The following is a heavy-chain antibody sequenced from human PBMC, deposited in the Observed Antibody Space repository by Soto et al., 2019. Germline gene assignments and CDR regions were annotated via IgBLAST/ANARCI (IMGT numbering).Heavy chain of an antibody. CDR2: INAGNGNT. Sequence: ASVKVSCKASGYTFSIYSIHWVRQAPGQSFEWMGWINAGNGNTKYSQKFQGRVTFTRDTSANTAYMELSSLRSEVAAVCFYARLYYFDTTGYSSSPYYFCFEQDVWGHVCTVTV. V-gene: IGHV1-3*01. J-gene: IGHJ6*02. D-gene: IGHD3-22*01. CDR1: GYTFSIYS. CDR3: ARLYYFDTTGYSSSPYYFCFEQDV.